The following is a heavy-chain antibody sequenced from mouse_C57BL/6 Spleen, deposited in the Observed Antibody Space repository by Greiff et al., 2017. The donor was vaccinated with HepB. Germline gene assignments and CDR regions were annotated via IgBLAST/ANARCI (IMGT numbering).Heavy chain of an antibody. J-gene: IGHJ4*01. CDR1: GFSLSTSGMG. Sequence: QVQLKESGPGILQSSQTLSLTCSFSGFSLSTSGMGVSWIRQPSGKGLEWLAHIYWDDDKRYNPSLKSRLTISKDTSRNQVFLKITSVDTADTATYYCARRKGTSLYYYAMDYWGQGTSVTVSS. CDR2: IYWDDDK. D-gene: IGHD6-1*01. V-gene: IGHV8-12*01. CDR3: ARRKGTSLYYYAMDY.